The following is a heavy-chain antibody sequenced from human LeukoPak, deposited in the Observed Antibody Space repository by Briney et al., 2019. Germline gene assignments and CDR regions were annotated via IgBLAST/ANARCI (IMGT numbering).Heavy chain of an antibody. D-gene: IGHD2-2*01. V-gene: IGHV3-23*01. CDR3: AKKRNGIVVVPAAMDY. CDR2: ISGSGGST. J-gene: IGHJ4*02. Sequence: GGSLRLSCAASGFTFSSYAMSWVRQAPGKGLEWVSAISGSGGSTYYADSVKGRFTISRDNSKNTLYLQMNSLRAEDTAVYYCAKKRNGIVVVPAAMDYWGQGTLVTVPS. CDR1: GFTFSSYA.